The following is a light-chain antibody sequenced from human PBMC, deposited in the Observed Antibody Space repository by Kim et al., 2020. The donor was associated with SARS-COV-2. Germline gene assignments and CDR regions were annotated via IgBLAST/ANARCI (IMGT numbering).Light chain of an antibody. CDR1: ESVSSNF. Sequence: SPGERATLSCRASESVSSNFLAWYQQKAGQAPRLLIYGASRRATGIPDRFSGSGSGTDFTLTISRLEPEDFAVSYCQQYGSSPFTFGPGTKVDIK. CDR3: QQYGSSPFT. V-gene: IGKV3-20*01. CDR2: GAS. J-gene: IGKJ3*01.